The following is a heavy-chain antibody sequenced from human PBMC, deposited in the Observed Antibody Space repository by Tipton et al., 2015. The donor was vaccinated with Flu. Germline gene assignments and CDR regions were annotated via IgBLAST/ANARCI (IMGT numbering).Heavy chain of an antibody. CDR3: AREWTSLPVNWFDP. CDR1: GYSISSGYY. Sequence: TLSLTCTVSGYSISSGYYWGWIRQPPGKGLEWIGSIYHSGSTYYNPSLKSRVTISVDTSKNQFSLKLSSVTAADTAVYYCAREWTSLPVNWFDPWGQGTLVTVSP. V-gene: IGHV4-38-2*02. CDR2: IYHSGST. J-gene: IGHJ5*02. D-gene: IGHD3/OR15-3a*01.